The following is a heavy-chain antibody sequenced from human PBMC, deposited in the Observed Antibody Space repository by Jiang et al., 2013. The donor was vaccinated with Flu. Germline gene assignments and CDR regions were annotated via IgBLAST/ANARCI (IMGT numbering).Heavy chain of an antibody. CDR3: ARVGPGTKDFQH. J-gene: IGHJ1*01. CDR2: INTNTGNP. CDR1: IHFTSYA. Sequence: KKPGGLSEGFLRGFWIHFTSYAMNWVRQAPGQGLEWMGWINTNTGNPAYAQGFTGRFVFSLDTSVNTAYLQINTLEAEDTAVYYCARVGPGTKDFQHWGQGTLVTVSS. V-gene: IGHV7-4-1*02. D-gene: IGHD3-16*01.